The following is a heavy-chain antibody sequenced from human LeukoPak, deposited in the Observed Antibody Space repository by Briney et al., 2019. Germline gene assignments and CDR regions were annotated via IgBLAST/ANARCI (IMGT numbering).Heavy chain of an antibody. J-gene: IGHJ4*02. V-gene: IGHV3-74*01. CDR1: GFTFSSYW. CDR2: INTDGSST. CDR3: ARGKYSSGWFDY. D-gene: IGHD6-19*01. Sequence: PGGSLRLSCAASGFTFSSYWMHWVRQAPGKGLVWVSGINTDGSSTNYADSVKGRFTISRDNAKNTLYLQMNSLRAEDTAVYYCARGKYSSGWFDYWGQGTLVTVSS.